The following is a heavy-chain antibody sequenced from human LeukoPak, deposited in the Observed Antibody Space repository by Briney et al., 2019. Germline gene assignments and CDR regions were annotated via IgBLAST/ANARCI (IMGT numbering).Heavy chain of an antibody. CDR3: ASPTGY. CDR1: GFTFSSYA. CDR2: ISYDGSNK. D-gene: IGHD4-17*01. J-gene: IGHJ4*02. Sequence: GGSLRLSCAASGFTFSSYAMHWVRQAPGKGLEWVAVISYDGSNKYYADSVKGRFTISRDNSKNTLYLQMNSLRAEDTAVYYCASPTGYWGQGTLVTVSS. V-gene: IGHV3-30-3*01.